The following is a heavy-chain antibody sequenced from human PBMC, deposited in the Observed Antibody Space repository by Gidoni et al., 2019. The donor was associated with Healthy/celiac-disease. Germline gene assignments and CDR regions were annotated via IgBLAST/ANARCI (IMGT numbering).Heavy chain of an antibody. CDR1: GGSISSGGYY. J-gene: IGHJ4*02. Sequence: QVQLQESGPGLVKPSQTLSLTCTVSGGSISSGGYYWSWIRQHPGKGLEWIGYIYYSGSTYYNPSLKSRVTISVDTSKNQFSLKLSSVTAADTAVYYCARGVVVVAATGDYFDYWGQGTLVTVSS. D-gene: IGHD2-15*01. CDR3: ARGVVVVAATGDYFDY. CDR2: IYYSGST. V-gene: IGHV4-31*03.